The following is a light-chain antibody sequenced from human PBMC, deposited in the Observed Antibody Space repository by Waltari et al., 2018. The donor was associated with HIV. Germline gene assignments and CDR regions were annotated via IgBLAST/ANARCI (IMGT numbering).Light chain of an antibody. CDR2: DVK. V-gene: IGLV2-11*01. Sequence: QSALTQPRSVSGSPGQSVTISCSGTFRAVGGYNFVSWYQQPSAKAPKLVIFDVKKRPSGVPDRFSGSKSGNTASLTVAGLQAEDEADYFCCSYAGSFTLLFGGGTNLAVL. CDR1: FRAVGGYNF. J-gene: IGLJ3*02. CDR3: CSYAGSFTLL.